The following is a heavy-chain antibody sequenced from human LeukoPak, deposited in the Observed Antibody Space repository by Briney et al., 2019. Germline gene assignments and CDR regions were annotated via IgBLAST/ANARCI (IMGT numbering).Heavy chain of an antibody. D-gene: IGHD5-24*01. J-gene: IGHJ4*02. CDR3: ARDRGSRGYFDY. CDR2: INPNSGGT. CDR1: GYTFTGYY. Sequence: ASVKVSCKASGYTFTGYYMHWVRPAPGQGLEWMGRINPNSGGTNYAQKFQGRVTMTRDTSISTAYMELSRLRSDDTAVYYSARDRGSRGYFDYWGQGTLVTVSS. V-gene: IGHV1-2*06.